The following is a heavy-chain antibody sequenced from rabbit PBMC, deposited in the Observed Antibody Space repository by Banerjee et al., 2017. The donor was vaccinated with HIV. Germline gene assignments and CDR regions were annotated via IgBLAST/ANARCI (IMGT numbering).Heavy chain of an antibody. Sequence: QSLEESGGDLVKPGASLTLTCTASGFSFSNSYYMCWVRQAPGKGLEWIGCIYTGSISTYYATWAKGRFTISETSSTTVTLQMTSLTAADTATYFCASHAGISGAYFNLWGPGTLVTVS. CDR1: GFSFSNSYY. J-gene: IGHJ4*01. CDR3: ASHAGISGAYFNL. V-gene: IGHV1S40*01. D-gene: IGHD8-1*01. CDR2: IYTGSIST.